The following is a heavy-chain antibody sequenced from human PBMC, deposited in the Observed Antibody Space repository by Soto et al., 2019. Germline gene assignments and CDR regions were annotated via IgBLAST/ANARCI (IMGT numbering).Heavy chain of an antibody. CDR3: ARGIAVAPGAFDI. Sequence: EVQVVESGGGLVQPGGSLRLSCAASGFTFSDHYMDLVRQAPGKGLEWVARSRNKANSYTTEYAAPVKGRVTISRDDSKNSLYLQMNSLKTEDTAVYYCARGIAVAPGAFDIWGQGTMVTVSS. CDR1: GFTFSDHY. J-gene: IGHJ3*02. V-gene: IGHV3-72*01. D-gene: IGHD6-19*01. CDR2: SRNKANSYTT.